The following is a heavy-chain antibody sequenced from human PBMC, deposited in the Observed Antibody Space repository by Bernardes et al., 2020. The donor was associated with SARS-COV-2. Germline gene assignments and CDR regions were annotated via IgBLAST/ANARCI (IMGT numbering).Heavy chain of an antibody. J-gene: IGHJ4*02. V-gene: IGHV1-3*01. CDR3: AREGGLSVVYFDY. CDR1: GYTFTSYA. Sequence: ASVKVSCKASGYTFTSYAMHWVRQAPGQRLEWMGWINAGNGNTKYSQKFQGRVTITRDTSTSTAYMELRSLRSDDTAVYYCAREGGLSVVYFDYWGQGTLVTVSS. CDR2: INAGNGNT. D-gene: IGHD3-16*02.